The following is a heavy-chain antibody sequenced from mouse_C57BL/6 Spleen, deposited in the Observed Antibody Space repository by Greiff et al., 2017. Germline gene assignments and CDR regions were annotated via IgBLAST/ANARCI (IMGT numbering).Heavy chain of an antibody. CDR3: TISGAYYSNYPFAY. Sequence: VQLKQSGTVLARPGASVKMSCKTSGYTFTSYWMHWVNQRPGQGLEWIGAIYPGNSDTSYNQKFKGKAKLTAVTSASTAYMELSSLTNEYSAVYYCTISGAYYSNYPFAYWGQGTLVTVSA. D-gene: IGHD2-5*01. CDR2: IYPGNSDT. V-gene: IGHV1-5*01. CDR1: GYTFTSYW. J-gene: IGHJ3*01.